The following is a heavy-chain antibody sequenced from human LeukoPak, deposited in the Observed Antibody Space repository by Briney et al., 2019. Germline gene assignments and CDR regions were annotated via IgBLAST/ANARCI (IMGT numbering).Heavy chain of an antibody. CDR2: IHSGGSR. CDR3: ASGSGSYRTPYYYMDV. Sequence: GGSLRLSCVASGFTVSSNYMSWVRQAPGKGLWWVSLIHSGGSRYYADSVKGRFTISRDNSKNTLYLQMNSLRAEDTAVYYCASGSGSYRTPYYYMDVWGTGTTVTVSS. J-gene: IGHJ6*03. CDR1: GFTVSSNY. D-gene: IGHD3-10*01. V-gene: IGHV3-53*01.